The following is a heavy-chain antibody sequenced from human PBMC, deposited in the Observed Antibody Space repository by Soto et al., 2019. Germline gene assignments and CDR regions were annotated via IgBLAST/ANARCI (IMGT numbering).Heavy chain of an antibody. CDR3: ASRGYSSGWYYFDY. D-gene: IGHD6-19*01. CDR2: IIPIFGTA. V-gene: IGHV1-69*06. CDR1: GGTFSSYA. Sequence: SVKVSCKASGGTFSSYAISWVRQAPGQGLEWMGGIIPIFGTANYAQKFQGRVTITADKSTSTAYMELSSLRSEDTAVYYCASRGYSSGWYYFDYWGQGTLVTVS. J-gene: IGHJ4*02.